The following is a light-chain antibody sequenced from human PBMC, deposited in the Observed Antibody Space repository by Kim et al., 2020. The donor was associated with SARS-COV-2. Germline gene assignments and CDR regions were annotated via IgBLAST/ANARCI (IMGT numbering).Light chain of an antibody. CDR3: AAWDDSLSAV. CDR2: SNN. V-gene: IGLV1-47*02. CDR1: SSNIGSNY. J-gene: IGLJ3*02. Sequence: QSVLTQPPSASGTPGQRVTISCSGSSSNIGSNYVYWYQQLPGTAPKLLIYSNNQRPPGVPDRFSGSKSGTSASLAISGLRPEDEADYYCAAWDDSLSAVFGGGTKLTVL.